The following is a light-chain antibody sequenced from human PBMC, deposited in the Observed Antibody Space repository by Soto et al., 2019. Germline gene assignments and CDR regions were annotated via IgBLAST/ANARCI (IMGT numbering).Light chain of an antibody. Sequence: QSVLTQSPSVSGAPGQRVTISCSGSSSNIGAGHDVYWYQQLPGTAPKLLIYGNSNRPSGVPDRFSGSKSGTSASLAITGLRAEDEADYYCQSYDSSLSGVVFGGGTKVTVL. CDR2: GNS. CDR3: QSYDSSLSGVV. J-gene: IGLJ2*01. CDR1: SSNIGAGHD. V-gene: IGLV1-40*01.